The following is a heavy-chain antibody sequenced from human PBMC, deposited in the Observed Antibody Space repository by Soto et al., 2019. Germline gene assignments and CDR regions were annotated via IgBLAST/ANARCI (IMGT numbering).Heavy chain of an antibody. D-gene: IGHD3-22*01. CDR2: VYPGDSKT. CDR3: ARHPNYYDSSGYYYSDS. J-gene: IGHJ4*01. CDR1: GFTFTNYW. Sequence: GESLKISCKGFGFTFTNYWIAWVRQMPGKGLEWMGIVYPGDSKTRYSPSFQGQVTISADKSITTAFLQWSSLKASDTAMYYCARHPNYYDSSGYYYSDSWGHGTLVTVSS. V-gene: IGHV5-51*01.